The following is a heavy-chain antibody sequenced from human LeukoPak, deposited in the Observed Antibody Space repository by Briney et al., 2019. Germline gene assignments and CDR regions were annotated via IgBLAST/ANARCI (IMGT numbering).Heavy chain of an antibody. D-gene: IGHD3-22*01. Sequence: ASVKVSCKASGYTFTSYGISWVRQAPGQGLEWMGWISTYNGNTNYAQKLQGRVTMTTDTSTSTAYMELRSLRSDDTAVYYCAREISGNIGSGSLNWFDPWGQGTLVTVSS. CDR3: AREISGNIGSGSLNWFDP. V-gene: IGHV1-18*04. CDR2: ISTYNGNT. CDR1: GYTFTSYG. J-gene: IGHJ5*02.